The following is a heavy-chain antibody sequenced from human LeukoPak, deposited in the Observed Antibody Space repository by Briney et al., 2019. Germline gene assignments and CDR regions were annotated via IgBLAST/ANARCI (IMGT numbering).Heavy chain of an antibody. CDR3: AKDRDIVVLPGGIRQGLDS. CDR1: GFTFSSYG. CDR2: ISYDGSNK. D-gene: IGHD2-2*01. Sequence: PGRSLRLSCAASGFTFSSYGMHWVRQAPGKGLEWVAVISYDGSNKYYADSVKGRFTISRDNSKNTLYLQMNSLRAEDTSVYYCAKDRDIVVLPGGIRQGLDSWGQGTLVTVSS. V-gene: IGHV3-30*18. J-gene: IGHJ4*02.